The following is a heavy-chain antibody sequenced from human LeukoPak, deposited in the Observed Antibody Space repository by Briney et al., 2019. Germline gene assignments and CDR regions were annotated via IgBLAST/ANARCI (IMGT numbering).Heavy chain of an antibody. CDR3: ARDPIAAAGGY. CDR2: ISPNGVIT. V-gene: IGHV3-23*01. D-gene: IGHD6-13*01. CDR1: GFTFSSHG. Sequence: GGSLRLSCAASGFTFSSHGMNWVRQAPGKGLEWVSGISPNGVITYYADSVKGRFTISRDNSKNTLYLQMNSLRAEDTAVYYCARDPIAAAGGYWGQGTLVTVSS. J-gene: IGHJ4*02.